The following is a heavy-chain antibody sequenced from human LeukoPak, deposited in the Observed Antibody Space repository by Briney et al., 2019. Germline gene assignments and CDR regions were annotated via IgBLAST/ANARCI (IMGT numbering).Heavy chain of an antibody. CDR3: ARAVTTSADS. CDR1: GYTFTSHF. V-gene: IGHV1-46*01. D-gene: IGHD4-11*01. J-gene: IGHJ5*01. Sequence: ASVQISCKASGYTFTSHFVHWVRQAPGQGLEWMGVISPRSGGTDLSQKFQGRVTLTRDTSTTTVYMKMSSLTYEDTAVYFCARAVTTSADSWGQGTLATVSS. CDR2: ISPRSGGT.